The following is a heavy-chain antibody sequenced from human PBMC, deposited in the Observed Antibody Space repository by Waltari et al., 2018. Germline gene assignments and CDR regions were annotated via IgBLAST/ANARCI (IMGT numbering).Heavy chain of an antibody. CDR2: ISGRGGST. J-gene: IGHJ4*02. V-gene: IGHV3-23*04. Sequence: EVQLVESGGGLVQPGGSLRLSCAASGFTFSSYAMSWVRQAPGKGLEWVSAISGRGGSTYYADSVKGRFTISRDNSKNTLYLQMNSLRSEDTAVYYCATGGTSSSSHLDYWGQGTLVTVSS. D-gene: IGHD6-6*01. CDR1: GFTFSSYA. CDR3: ATGGTSSSSHLDY.